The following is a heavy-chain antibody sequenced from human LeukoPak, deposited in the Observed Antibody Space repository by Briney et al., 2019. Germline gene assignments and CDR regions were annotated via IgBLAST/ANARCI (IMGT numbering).Heavy chain of an antibody. Sequence: SQTLSLTCTVSGGSISSGDYYWSWIRQPPGKGLEWIGYIYYSGSTYYNPSLKSRVTISVDTSKTQFSLKLSSVTAADTAVYYCARVAARYVGMDVWGQGTTVTVSS. CDR2: IYYSGST. V-gene: IGHV4-30-4*01. D-gene: IGHD6-6*01. J-gene: IGHJ6*02. CDR3: ARVAARYVGMDV. CDR1: GGSISSGDYY.